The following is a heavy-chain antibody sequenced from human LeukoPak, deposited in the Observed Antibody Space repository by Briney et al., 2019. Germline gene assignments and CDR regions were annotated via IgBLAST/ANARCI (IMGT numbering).Heavy chain of an antibody. V-gene: IGHV3-7*01. Sequence: PGGSLRLSCAASGFTFSSYWMSWVRQAPGKGLEWVANIKQDGSEKYYVDSVKGRFTISRDNAKNSLYLQMNSLRAEDTAVYYCARDRVGYCSSTSCSYYYYYYMDVWGKGTTVTVSS. J-gene: IGHJ6*03. CDR1: GFTFSSYW. CDR2: IKQDGSEK. CDR3: ARDRVGYCSSTSCSYYYYYYMDV. D-gene: IGHD2-2*01.